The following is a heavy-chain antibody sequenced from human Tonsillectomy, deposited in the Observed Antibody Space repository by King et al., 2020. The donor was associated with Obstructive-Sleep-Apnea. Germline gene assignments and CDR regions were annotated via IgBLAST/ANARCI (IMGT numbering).Heavy chain of an antibody. CDR1: GFTFSSYG. V-gene: IGHV3-30*03. Sequence: LQLVQSGGGVVQPGRSLRLSCAASGFTFSSYGMHWVRQAPGKGLEWVAVISYDGSNKYYADSVKGRFTISIDNSKNTLSLQMNSLRAEDTAVYYCATALLDYYYHYGMDVWGQGTTVTVPS. CDR3: ATALLDYYYHYGMDV. CDR2: ISYDGSNK. J-gene: IGHJ6*02. D-gene: IGHD2/OR15-2a*01.